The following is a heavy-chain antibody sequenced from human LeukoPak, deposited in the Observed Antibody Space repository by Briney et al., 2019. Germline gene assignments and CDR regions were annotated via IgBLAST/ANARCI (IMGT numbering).Heavy chain of an antibody. CDR2: ISGGGGST. V-gene: IGHV3-23*01. CDR3: AKEYTVAYFDS. Sequence: GRSLRLSCAASGFTFSTYAMHWVRQAPGKGLEWVSAISGGGGSTYIADSVKGRFTISRDNSKNTLYLQMNSLRAEDTAIYYCAKEYTVAYFDSWGQGTLVTVSS. CDR1: GFTFSTYA. J-gene: IGHJ4*02. D-gene: IGHD2-15*01.